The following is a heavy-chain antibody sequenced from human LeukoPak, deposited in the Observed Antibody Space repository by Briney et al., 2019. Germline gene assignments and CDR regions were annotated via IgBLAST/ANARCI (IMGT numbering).Heavy chain of an antibody. CDR3: AREARYLSSGSYSGPRGFDY. V-gene: IGHV1-24*01. D-gene: IGHD1-26*01. Sequence: ASVKVSCKVSGYTLTELSMHWVRQAPGKGLEWMGGFDPEDGETIYAQKFQGRVTMTEDTSTDTAYMELSSLRSEDTAVYYCAREARYLSSGSYSGPRGFDYWGQGTLVTVSS. CDR1: GYTLTELS. CDR2: FDPEDGET. J-gene: IGHJ4*02.